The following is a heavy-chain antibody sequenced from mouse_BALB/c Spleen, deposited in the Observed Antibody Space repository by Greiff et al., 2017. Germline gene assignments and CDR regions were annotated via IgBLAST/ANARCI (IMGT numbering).Heavy chain of an antibody. CDR1: GFTFSSFA. V-gene: IGHV5-9-3*01. Sequence: VQLKESGGGLVKPGGSLKLSCAASGFTFSSFAMSWVRQTPEKRLEWVANISSGGSYTYYPDSVKGRFTISRDNAKNTLYLQMSSLRSEDTAMYYCARQGDSSGSDYWGQGTTRTVSS. J-gene: IGHJ2*01. D-gene: IGHD3-2*01. CDR2: ISSGGSYT. CDR3: ARQGDSSGSDY.